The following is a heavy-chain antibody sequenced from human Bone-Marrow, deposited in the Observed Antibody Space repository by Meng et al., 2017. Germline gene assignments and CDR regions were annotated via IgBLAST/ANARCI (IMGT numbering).Heavy chain of an antibody. CDR1: GSSISNDENY. V-gene: IGHV4-30-4*08. D-gene: IGHD3-22*01. CDR3: ARGHYYDSSGYCGGGHWFDP. Sequence: QVQLQESGPGLVKPSQTLSLTCTVSGSSISNDENYWSWIRQSPGEGLEWIGYIYDSGSTYYNPSLKSRVTISVDRSKKQFSLKLSSVTAADTAVYYCARGHYYDSSGYCGGGHWFDPWGQGTLVTVSS. J-gene: IGHJ5*02. CDR2: IYDSGST.